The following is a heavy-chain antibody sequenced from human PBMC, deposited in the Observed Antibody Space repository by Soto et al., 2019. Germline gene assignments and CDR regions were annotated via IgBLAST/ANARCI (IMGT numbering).Heavy chain of an antibody. D-gene: IGHD3-3*01. Sequence: QEQLVESGGGVVQPGRSLRLSCAASGFTFSSYAMHWVRQAPGKGLEWVAVISYDGSNKYYADSVKGRFTISRDNSKNTLYLQMNSLRAEDTAVYYCARVGALRFSDVWGQGTTVTVSS. V-gene: IGHV3-30-3*01. CDR3: ARVGALRFSDV. CDR1: GFTFSSYA. CDR2: ISYDGSNK. J-gene: IGHJ6*02.